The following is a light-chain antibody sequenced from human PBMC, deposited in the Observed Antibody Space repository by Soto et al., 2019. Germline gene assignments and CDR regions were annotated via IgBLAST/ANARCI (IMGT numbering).Light chain of an antibody. CDR2: EVS. V-gene: IGLV2-18*02. Sequence: QSALTQPPSVSGSPGQSVTISCTGTSSDVGNYNRVSWYQQPPGTAPILMIYEVSNRPSGVPDRFSGSKSGNTASLTISGLQAEDEADYYCRSFTSSYTLVFGGGTKLTVL. J-gene: IGLJ2*01. CDR3: RSFTSSYTLV. CDR1: SSDVGNYNR.